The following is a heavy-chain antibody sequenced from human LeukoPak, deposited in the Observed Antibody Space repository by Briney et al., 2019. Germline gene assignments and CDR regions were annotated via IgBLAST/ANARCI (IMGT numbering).Heavy chain of an antibody. D-gene: IGHD2-15*01. CDR2: ISYDGSNK. CDR3: ARVVVVAATLDY. CDR1: GFTFSSYG. Sequence: GRSLRLSCAASGFTFSSYGMHWVRQAPGKGLEWVAVISYDGSNKYYADSVKGRFTISRDNSKNTLYLQMNSLRAEDTAVYYCARVVVVAATLDYWGQGTLVTVSS. V-gene: IGHV3-30*03. J-gene: IGHJ4*02.